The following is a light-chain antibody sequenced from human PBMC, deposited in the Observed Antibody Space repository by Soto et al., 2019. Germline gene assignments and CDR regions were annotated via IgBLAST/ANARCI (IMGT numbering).Light chain of an antibody. Sequence: QSVLTQPPSVSGAPGQRVTISCTGSSSNIGAGYDVHWYQQLPGTAPKLLIYGNTNRPSGVPDRFSGSKSGTSASLAITGLQAEDEADYYYPSYDSSLSVVFGGGTQLTVL. V-gene: IGLV1-40*01. CDR1: SSNIGAGYD. J-gene: IGLJ2*01. CDR2: GNT. CDR3: PSYDSSLSVV.